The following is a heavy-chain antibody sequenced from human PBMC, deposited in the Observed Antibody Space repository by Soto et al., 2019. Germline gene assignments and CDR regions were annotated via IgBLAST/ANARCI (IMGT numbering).Heavy chain of an antibody. CDR3: ARNPVGATIDY. CDR2: MNPHSGKT. D-gene: IGHD1-26*01. CDR1: GYTLGNYD. V-gene: IGHV1-8*01. Sequence: HVQLVQSGAEVKKPGASVKVSCKGSGYTLGNYDINWVRQAPGQGLEWMGWMNPHSGKTVYARKFQGRVTMTRDTSLTTAFLEVSSLRSEDTAVYFCARNPVGATIDYWGQGTLVTVSS. J-gene: IGHJ4*02.